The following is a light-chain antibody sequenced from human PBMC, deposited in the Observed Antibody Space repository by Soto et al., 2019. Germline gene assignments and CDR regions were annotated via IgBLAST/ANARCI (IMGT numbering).Light chain of an antibody. CDR1: KDIRND. CDR3: LQHNTYPWT. J-gene: IGKJ1*01. Sequence: DIQMTQSPSSLSASEGDRVTITCRASKDIRNDLVWYQQKPGKAPKRLIYAASSLQSGVPSRFSGSGSGTEFTLTISSLQPEDFATYYCLQHNTYPWTFGQGTKVDIK. V-gene: IGKV1-17*01. CDR2: AAS.